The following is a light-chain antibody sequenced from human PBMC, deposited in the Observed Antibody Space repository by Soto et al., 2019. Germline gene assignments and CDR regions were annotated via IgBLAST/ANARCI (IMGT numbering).Light chain of an antibody. CDR3: AAWDDSLNGL. V-gene: IGLV1-44*01. CDR1: SSNIGSNT. Sequence: QSVLTQPPSASGTPGQRVTISCSGSSSNIGSNTVNWYQQLPVTAPKLLIYSNNQRPSGVPDRFSGSKSGTSASLAISGLQSVDEADYYCAAWDDSLNGLFAGGTKRTV. CDR2: SNN. J-gene: IGLJ2*01.